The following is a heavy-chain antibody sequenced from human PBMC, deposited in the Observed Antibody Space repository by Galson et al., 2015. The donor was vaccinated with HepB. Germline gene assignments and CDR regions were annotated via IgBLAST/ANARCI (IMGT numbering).Heavy chain of an antibody. CDR2: ISGSGGST. Sequence: SLRLSCAASGFTFSSYAMSWVRQAPGKGLEWVSAISGSGGSTYYADSVKGRFTISRDNSKNTLYLQMNSLRAEDTAVYYCAKDHRRVVPAAIPIYFDYWGQGTLVTVSS. CDR3: AKDHRRVVPAAIPIYFDY. V-gene: IGHV3-23*01. CDR1: GFTFSSYA. D-gene: IGHD2-2*01. J-gene: IGHJ4*02.